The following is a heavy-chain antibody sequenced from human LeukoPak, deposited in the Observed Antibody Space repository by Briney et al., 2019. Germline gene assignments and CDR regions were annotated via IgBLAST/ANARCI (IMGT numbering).Heavy chain of an antibody. J-gene: IGHJ5*02. CDR2: IYTSGST. CDR3: AGHIGRYCSSTSCYTGWFDP. V-gene: IGHV4-4*09. D-gene: IGHD2-2*02. Sequence: PSETLSLTWTVSGGSISSYYWSWIRQPPGKGLEWIGYIYTSGSTNYNPSLKSRVTISVDTSKNQFSLKLSSVTAADTAVYYCAGHIGRYCSSTSCYTGWFDPWGQGTLVTVSS. CDR1: GGSISSYY.